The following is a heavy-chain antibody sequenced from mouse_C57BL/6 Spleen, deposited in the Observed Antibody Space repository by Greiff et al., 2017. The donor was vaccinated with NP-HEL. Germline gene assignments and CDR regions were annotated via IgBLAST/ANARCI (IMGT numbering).Heavy chain of an antibody. J-gene: IGHJ3*01. D-gene: IGHD2-4*01. CDR2: IRNKANGYTT. CDR3: ASYGGLRAWFAY. CDR1: GFTFTDYY. V-gene: IGHV7-3*01. Sequence: EVKVVESGGGLVQPGGSLSLSCAASGFTFTDYYMSWVRQPPGKALEWLGFIRNKANGYTTEYPASVKGRFTISRDNSQSILYLQMNALGAEASAPYYLASYGGLRAWFAYWGQGTLVTVSA.